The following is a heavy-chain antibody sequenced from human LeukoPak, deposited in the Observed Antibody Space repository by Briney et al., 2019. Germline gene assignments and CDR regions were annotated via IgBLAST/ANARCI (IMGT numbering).Heavy chain of an antibody. CDR3: AKGLHIVVVVAALY. V-gene: IGHV3-23*01. J-gene: IGHJ4*02. CDR1: GFTFNRED. Sequence: PGGSLRLSCVTSGFTFNREDMTWVRQAPGRGLEWVSSISDSGIYRHYAESLKGRFTISRDNSKNTLYLQMNSLRAEDTAVYYCAKGLHIVVVVAALYWGQGTLVTVSS. D-gene: IGHD2-15*01. CDR2: ISDSGIYR.